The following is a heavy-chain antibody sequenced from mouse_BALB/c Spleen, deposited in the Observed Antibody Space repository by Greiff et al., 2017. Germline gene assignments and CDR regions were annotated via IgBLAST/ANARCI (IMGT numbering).Heavy chain of an antibody. CDR1: GFSLTSYG. V-gene: IGHV2-9*02. Sequence: VQLQQSGPGLVAPSQSLSITCTVSGFSLTSYGVHWVRQPPGKGLEWLGVIWAGGSTNYNSALMSRLSISKDNSKSQVFLKMNSLQTDDTAMYYCARERDSYYYGSSFDYWGQGTTLTVSS. J-gene: IGHJ2*01. CDR2: IWAGGST. D-gene: IGHD1-1*01. CDR3: ARERDSYYYGSSFDY.